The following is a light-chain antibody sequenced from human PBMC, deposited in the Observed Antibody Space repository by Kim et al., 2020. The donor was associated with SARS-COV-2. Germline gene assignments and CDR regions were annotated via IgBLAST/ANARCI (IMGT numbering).Light chain of an antibody. J-gene: IGKJ3*01. CDR3: QQSYITPFT. Sequence: DIQMTQSPSSLSASVGDRVTITCRTTQSISSHLKWYQQKPGRAPKLLISAASTLQGGVPSRFSGSGSETDFTLTISSLQPEDFATYFYQQSYITPFTFGPGTKVDIK. CDR2: AAS. CDR1: QSISSH. V-gene: IGKV1-39*01.